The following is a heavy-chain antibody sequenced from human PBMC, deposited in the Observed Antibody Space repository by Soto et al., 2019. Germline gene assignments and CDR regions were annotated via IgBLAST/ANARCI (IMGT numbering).Heavy chain of an antibody. Sequence: GGSLRLSCAASGFTFSSYGMHWVRQAPGKGLEWVAVISYDGSNKYYADSVKGRFTISRDNSKNTLYLQMNSLRAEDTAVYYCAKDRYSGYDLDYFDYWGQGTLVTV. V-gene: IGHV3-30*18. J-gene: IGHJ4*02. CDR3: AKDRYSGYDLDYFDY. CDR1: GFTFSSYG. CDR2: ISYDGSNK. D-gene: IGHD5-12*01.